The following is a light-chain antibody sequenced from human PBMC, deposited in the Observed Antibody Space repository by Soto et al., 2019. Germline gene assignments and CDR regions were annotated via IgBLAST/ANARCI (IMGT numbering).Light chain of an antibody. Sequence: TQPDSVSGSPGQSITNSCTGTRSDVCSYNFVSWYQQHPGKAPKLIIYEGSKRPSRVSNRCSGSKSGITAALTISGLQADDEVDYFCCSYEGDNSPYVFGTGTNLTVL. CDR1: RSDVCSYNF. CDR2: EGS. J-gene: IGLJ1*01. V-gene: IGLV2-23*01. CDR3: CSYEGDNSPYV.